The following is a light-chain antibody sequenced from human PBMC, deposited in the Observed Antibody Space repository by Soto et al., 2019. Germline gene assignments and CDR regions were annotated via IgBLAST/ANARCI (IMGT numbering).Light chain of an antibody. Sequence: QPALTQPASVSGSPGQSITISCTGTSSDVGGYNYVSWYQQHPGKAPKLMIYDVSNRPSGVSNRFSGSKSGNTASLTISGLQAEDEADYYCSSYTSRSSSTCVFGTGTKVTVL. V-gene: IGLV2-14*01. CDR1: SSDVGGYNY. CDR2: DVS. CDR3: SSYTSRSSSTCV. J-gene: IGLJ1*01.